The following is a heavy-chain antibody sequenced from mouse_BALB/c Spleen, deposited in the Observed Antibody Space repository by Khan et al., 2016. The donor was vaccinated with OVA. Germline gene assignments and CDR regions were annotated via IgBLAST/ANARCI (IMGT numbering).Heavy chain of an antibody. D-gene: IGHD2-4*01. V-gene: IGHV3-2*02. Sequence: EVQLVESGPGLVKPSQSLSLTCTVTGYSITSEFAWNWIRQFPGNKLEWMGYISYSGNTRYNPSLKSLISITRDTSRNQFFLQLNSVTTEDTATSYCARKDYYDYDPFPYWGQGTLVTVSA. CDR1: GYSITSEFA. CDR2: ISYSGNT. J-gene: IGHJ3*01. CDR3: ARKDYYDYDPFPY.